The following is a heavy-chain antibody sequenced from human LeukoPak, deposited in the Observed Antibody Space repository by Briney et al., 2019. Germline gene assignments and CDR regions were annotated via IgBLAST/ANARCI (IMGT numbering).Heavy chain of an antibody. CDR3: ARIGYSSSSFDY. CDR2: INQEGSVK. V-gene: IGHV3-7*01. J-gene: IGHJ4*02. CDR1: AFTFTTYW. D-gene: IGHD2-2*03. Sequence: GGSLRLSCAASAFTFTTYWMSWVRQAPGKGLEWVANINQEGSVKYYVDFVKRRFNISRDNPKHSLYLQINSLRFEDTAVYYCARIGYSSSSFDYWGQGTQVTVSS.